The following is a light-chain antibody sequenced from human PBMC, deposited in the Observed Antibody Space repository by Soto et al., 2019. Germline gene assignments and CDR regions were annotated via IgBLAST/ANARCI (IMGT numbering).Light chain of an antibody. J-gene: IGKJ5*01. CDR2: GAS. V-gene: IGKV3D-20*02. CDR1: QSVSSSY. Sequence: EIVLTQSPGTLSLSPGESATLSCRASQSVSSSYLAWYQQKPGQAPRLLIYGASSRATGIPDRFSGSGSGTDFTLTISRLEPEDFAIYYCQQRNYWQVTFGQGTRLEIK. CDR3: QQRNYWQVT.